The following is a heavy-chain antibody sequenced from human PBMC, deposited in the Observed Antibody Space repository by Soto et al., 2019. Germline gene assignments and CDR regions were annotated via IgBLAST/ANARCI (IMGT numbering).Heavy chain of an antibody. CDR3: ARVLYDYSNHYLDY. Sequence: QVQLAESGGGLVQPGRPLRLSCAASGFTFSNFGMHWVRQAPGKGLEWVAVICHDGGNIHYADAVKGRFTISRDNSKNTLYRQTKNLAAEYMAVYYCARVLYDYSNHYLDYWGQGNLVTVSS. J-gene: IGHJ4*02. CDR2: ICHDGGNI. V-gene: IGHV3-33*01. D-gene: IGHD4-4*01. CDR1: GFTFSNFG.